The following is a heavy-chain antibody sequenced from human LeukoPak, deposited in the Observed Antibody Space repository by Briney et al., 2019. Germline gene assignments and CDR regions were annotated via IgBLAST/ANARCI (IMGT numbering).Heavy chain of an antibody. CDR1: VYTFISYG. CDR3: AKNKTIDGMDV. Sequence: ASEKVSCKAPVYTFISYGISWVRQAPAQGLEWMGWICAYNGNTNYAQRIQGRATTTTDTSTSTAYMELRSLRSDDTAVYYCAKNKTIDGMDVWGQGTTVTVSS. V-gene: IGHV1-18*01. D-gene: IGHD1-7*01. J-gene: IGHJ6*02. CDR2: ICAYNGNT.